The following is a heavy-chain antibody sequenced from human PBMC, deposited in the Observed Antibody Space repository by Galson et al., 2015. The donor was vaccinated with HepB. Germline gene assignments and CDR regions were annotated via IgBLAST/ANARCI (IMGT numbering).Heavy chain of an antibody. CDR2: ISAYNGNT. J-gene: IGHJ5*02. D-gene: IGHD3-10*01. CDR1: GYTFTGYY. CDR3: ARPYGSGSYYRHWFDP. V-gene: IGHV1-18*04. Sequence: SVKVSCKASGYTFTGYYMHWVRQAPGQGLEWMGRISAYNGNTNYAQKLQGRVTMTTDTSTSTAYMELRSLRSDDTAVYYCARPYGSGSYYRHWFDPWGQGTLVTVSS.